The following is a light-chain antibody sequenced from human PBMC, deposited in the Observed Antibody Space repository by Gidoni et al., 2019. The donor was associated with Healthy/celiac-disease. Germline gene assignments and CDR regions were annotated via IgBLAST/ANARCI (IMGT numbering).Light chain of an antibody. CDR3: QQRSNWPL. CDR1: QSVSSY. Sequence: EIVLTQSPATLSLSPGERATLSCRASQSVSSYLAWYQQKPGQAPRLLIYDASTRATGIPARFSGSGSGTDFTLTISSLEPEDFAVYDCQQRSNWPLFXGXTKVEIK. V-gene: IGKV3-11*01. J-gene: IGKJ4*01. CDR2: DAS.